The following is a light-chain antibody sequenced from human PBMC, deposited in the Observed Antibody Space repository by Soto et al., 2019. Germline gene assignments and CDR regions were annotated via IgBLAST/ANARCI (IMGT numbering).Light chain of an antibody. V-gene: IGKV3-20*01. Sequence: EIVLTQSRGTLSLSPGKRATLSCRASRSVRSNYVAWFQKKPGQAPRLLTYGPSTRATGIPDRFSGSGSGTDFNLTISRLEPEDFAVYYCQQYGDSPWTFGQGTKVDIK. CDR1: RSVRSNY. J-gene: IGKJ1*01. CDR3: QQYGDSPWT. CDR2: GPS.